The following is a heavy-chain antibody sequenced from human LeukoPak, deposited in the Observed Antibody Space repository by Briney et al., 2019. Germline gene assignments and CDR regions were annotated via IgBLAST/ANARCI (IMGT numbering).Heavy chain of an antibody. J-gene: IGHJ4*02. CDR3: AKDEYDRFSRQFDY. CDR2: INHSGST. Sequence: SETLSLTCAVYGGSFSGYYWSWIRQPPGKGLEWIGEINHSGSTNYNPSLKSRVTISVDTSKNQFSLKLSSVTAADTAVYYCAKDEYDRFSRQFDYWGQGTLVTVSS. CDR1: GGSFSGYY. V-gene: IGHV4-34*01. D-gene: IGHD3-22*01.